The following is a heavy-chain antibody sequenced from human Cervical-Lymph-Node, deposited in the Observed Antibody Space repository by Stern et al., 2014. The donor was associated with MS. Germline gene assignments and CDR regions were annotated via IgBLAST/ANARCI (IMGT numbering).Heavy chain of an antibody. CDR3: ARQTTAWASDV. J-gene: IGHJ4*02. V-gene: IGHV5-51*01. CDR2: IYPGDSEP. CDR1: GFKFSIYW. Sequence: EDQLVQSGAELIRPGESLKISCKGSGFKFSIYWIAWVRQMPGKGLEWMGIIYPGDSEPRYIPSFQGQVTMSADKSTSTAYLQWSSLNASDTAMYFCARQTTAWASDVWGQGTLVTVSS. D-gene: IGHD1-14*01.